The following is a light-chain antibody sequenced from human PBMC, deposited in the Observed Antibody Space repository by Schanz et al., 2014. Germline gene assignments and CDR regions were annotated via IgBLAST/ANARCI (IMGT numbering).Light chain of an antibody. V-gene: IGKV3-11*01. J-gene: IGKJ3*01. Sequence: EIVLTQSPATLSLSPGERATLSCRASQSVSSYLAWYLQKPGQAPRLLIYDTSNRATGIPDRFSGSGSDSHFSLTISSLELEDFAIYYCQHYGGSFTFGPGTRVDIK. CDR3: QHYGGSFT. CDR2: DTS. CDR1: QSVSSY.